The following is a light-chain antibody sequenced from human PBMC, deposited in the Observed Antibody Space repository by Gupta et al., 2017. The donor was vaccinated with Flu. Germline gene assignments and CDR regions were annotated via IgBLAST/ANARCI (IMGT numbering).Light chain of an antibody. J-gene: IGKJ4*01. Sequence: GTPGEPASISCRSSQSLLHSNGYYYFDLYLQQPGQCPQFLRYLGSNRASGVHDRVSGSGSGTVFTLKLSRGEAEDAGGDYCMPAIQNHRVFGRGHXVAI. V-gene: IGKV2-28*01. CDR1: QSLLHSNGYYY. CDR2: LGS. CDR3: MPAIQNHRV.